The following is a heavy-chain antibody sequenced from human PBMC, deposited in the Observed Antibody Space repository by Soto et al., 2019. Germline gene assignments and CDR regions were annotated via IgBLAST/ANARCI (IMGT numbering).Heavy chain of an antibody. CDR1: CSSISSSSYY. J-gene: IGHJ4*02. V-gene: IGHV4-39*01. CDR2: IYYSGST. CDR3: ARAFAIDWYTYYFDY. D-gene: IGHD3-9*01. Sequence: SETLSLTCTFSCSSISSSSYYWGWIRQPPGKGLERIGSIYYSGSTYYNKSLKNRVTIYVDTSKNQKSLKLSSETAADTAVYYCARAFAIDWYTYYFDYWGQGPLVTVS.